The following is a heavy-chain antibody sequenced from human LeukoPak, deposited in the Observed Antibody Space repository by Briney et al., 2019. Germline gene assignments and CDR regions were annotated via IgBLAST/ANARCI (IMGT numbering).Heavy chain of an antibody. CDR3: AKYDFWSGYIDY. CDR2: IKTDGSNT. CDR1: GFTFSSYW. V-gene: IGHV3-74*01. Sequence: PGRSLRLSCAASGFTFSSYWMHWVRQAPGKGLVWVSRIKTDGSNTNYADSVKGRFTISRDNAKNTLYLQMSSLRAEDTAVYYCAKYDFWSGYIDYWGQGTLVTVSS. J-gene: IGHJ4*02. D-gene: IGHD3-3*01.